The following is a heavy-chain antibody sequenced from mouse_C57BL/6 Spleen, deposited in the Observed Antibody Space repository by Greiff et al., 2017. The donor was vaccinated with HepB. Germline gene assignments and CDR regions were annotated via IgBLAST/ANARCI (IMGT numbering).Heavy chain of an antibody. J-gene: IGHJ2*01. CDR2: ISSGGDYI. V-gene: IGHV5-9-1*02. CDR1: GFTFSSYA. CDR3: TRVSFTVEVDY. D-gene: IGHD1-1*01. Sequence: EVKVVESGEGLVKPGGSLKLSCAASGFTFSSYAMSWVRQTPEKRLEWVAYISSGGDYIYYADTVKGRFTISRDNARNTLYLQMSSLKSEDTAMYYCTRVSFTVEVDYWGQGTTLTVSS.